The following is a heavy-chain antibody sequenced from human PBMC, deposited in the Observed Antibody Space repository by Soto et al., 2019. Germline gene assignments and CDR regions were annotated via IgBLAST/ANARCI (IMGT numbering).Heavy chain of an antibody. J-gene: IGHJ4*02. V-gene: IGHV3-23*01. CDR1: GFTFSTFD. CDR3: VKGAWLAY. Sequence: EVQLLESGGGLVQPGGSLRLSCAASGFTFSTFDMTWVRQAPGKGLEWVSLIRGVAGSTHYPDSVKGRFTISKDNSNNMLYLEMNSLRADDTAVYFCVKGAWLAYWGQGNMVTVSS. CDR2: IRGVAGST.